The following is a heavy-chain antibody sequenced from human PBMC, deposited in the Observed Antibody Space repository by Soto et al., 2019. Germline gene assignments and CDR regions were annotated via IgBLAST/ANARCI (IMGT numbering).Heavy chain of an antibody. CDR1: GGSFSSDA. V-gene: IGHV1-69*13. D-gene: IGHD3-22*01. CDR3: ARDVSLNYYDNTYFYYGMDV. Sequence: VASVKVSCKASGGSFSSDAISWVRQAPGQDLEWMGGINPFFKGTKCAQRFQGRVTITADDSTSTAYMDLTSLTYEDTAVYYCARDVSLNYYDNTYFYYGMDVWGQGTTVTVSS. J-gene: IGHJ6*02. CDR2: INPFFKGT.